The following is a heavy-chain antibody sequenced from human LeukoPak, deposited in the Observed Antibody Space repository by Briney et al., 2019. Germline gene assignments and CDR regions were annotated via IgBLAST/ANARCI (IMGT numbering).Heavy chain of an antibody. CDR3: AREGRKYGSGSLYYFDH. D-gene: IGHD3-10*01. CDR2: IFSGGPT. V-gene: IGHV3-66*01. CDR1: GFAVSSNY. Sequence: GGSLRFSCAGSGFAVSSNYMTWVGPGPGKGLVGVSVIFSGGPTYYADSAKGRSTISRDNSKNTLYLQMNSLRVEDTAVYYCAREGRKYGSGSLYYFDHWGQGTLVTVSS. J-gene: IGHJ4*02.